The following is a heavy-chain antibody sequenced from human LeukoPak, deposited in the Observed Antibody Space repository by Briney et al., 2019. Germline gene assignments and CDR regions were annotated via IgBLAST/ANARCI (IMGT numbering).Heavy chain of an antibody. D-gene: IGHD3-10*01. CDR1: GYTFTSYD. CDR3: ARGRRFGEFLLWAY. V-gene: IGHV1-8*01. J-gene: IGHJ4*02. Sequence: ASVKVSCKASGYTFTSYDINWVRQATGQGLEWMGWMNPNSGNTGYAQKFQGRVTMTRNTSISTAYMELSSLRSEDTAVYYCARGRRFGEFLLWAYWGQGTLVTVSS. CDR2: MNPNSGNT.